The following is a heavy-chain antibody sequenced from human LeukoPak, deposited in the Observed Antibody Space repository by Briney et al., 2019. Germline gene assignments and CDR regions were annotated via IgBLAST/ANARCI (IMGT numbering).Heavy chain of an antibody. Sequence: ASVKVSCKASGYTFTSYDINWVRQATGQGLEWMGWISAYNGYTDLAERLQGRATLATDTSTSTAYMELRNLRSDDTAVYYCARESPRRAVTGMDYWGQGTLVTVSS. J-gene: IGHJ4*02. CDR3: ARESPRRAVTGMDY. CDR2: ISAYNGYT. D-gene: IGHD6-19*01. V-gene: IGHV1-18*01. CDR1: GYTFTSYD.